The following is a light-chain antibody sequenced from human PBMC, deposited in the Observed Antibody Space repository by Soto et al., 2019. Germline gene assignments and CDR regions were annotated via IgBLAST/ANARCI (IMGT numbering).Light chain of an antibody. CDR3: QQYGSSPIT. Sequence: ESGQAPAPSTRCLSPGGRAPLSCRASQTVSSSLAWYQQKTGQAPRLLISGASTRATGIPDRFSGSGSETDFTLTISRLEPEDFALYYCQQYGSSPITFGQGTRLEIK. V-gene: IGKV3-20*01. CDR1: QTVSSS. CDR2: GAS. J-gene: IGKJ5*01.